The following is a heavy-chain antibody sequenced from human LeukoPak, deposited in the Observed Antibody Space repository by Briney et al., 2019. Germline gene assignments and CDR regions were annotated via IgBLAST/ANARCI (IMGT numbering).Heavy chain of an antibody. CDR3: ADYRKPQGLDY. V-gene: IGHV3-23*05. CDR2: IDASGTDT. CDR1: EFPFNIYA. J-gene: IGHJ4*02. D-gene: IGHD1-14*01. Sequence: GGSLRHSCAVSEFPFNIYAMTWVRQAPGQGLEWVSAIDASGTDTYYTDSVKGRFTISRDNSKNTVYLQMDSLRAEDTAVYYCADYRKPQGLDYWGQGTLVTVSS.